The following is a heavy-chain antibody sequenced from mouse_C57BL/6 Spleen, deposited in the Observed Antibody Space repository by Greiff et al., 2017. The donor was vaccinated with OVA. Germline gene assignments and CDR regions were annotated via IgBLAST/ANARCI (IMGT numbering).Heavy chain of an antibody. CDR2: INYDGGSI. Sequence: EVQGVESEGGLVQPGSSMKLSCTASGFTFSDYYMAWVRQVPEKGLEWVANINYDGGSINYLDSLKGRFIISRDNAKNILYLQLSSLKSEDTDTYYGARGVYYEYGEGEYYFDYWGQGTTLTVSS. J-gene: IGHJ2*01. V-gene: IGHV5-16*01. CDR1: GFTFSDYY. CDR3: ARGVYYEYGEGEYYFDY. D-gene: IGHD2-4*01.